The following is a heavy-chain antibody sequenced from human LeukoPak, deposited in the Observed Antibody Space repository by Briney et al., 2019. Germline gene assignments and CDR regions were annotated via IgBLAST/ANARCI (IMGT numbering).Heavy chain of an antibody. D-gene: IGHD3-10*01. V-gene: IGHV3-23*01. CDR1: GFTFSSYA. CDR3: ARDKPDYGSGSPIDY. Sequence: GGSLRLSCAASGFTFSSYAMSWVRQAPGKGLEWVSAISGSGGSTYYADSVKGRFTISRDNSKNTLYLQMNSLRAEDTAVYYCARDKPDYGSGSPIDYWGQGTLVTVSS. CDR2: ISGSGGST. J-gene: IGHJ4*02.